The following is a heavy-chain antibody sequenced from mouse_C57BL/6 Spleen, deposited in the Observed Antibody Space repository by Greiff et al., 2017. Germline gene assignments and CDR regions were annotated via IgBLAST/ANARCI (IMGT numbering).Heavy chain of an antibody. Sequence: VQLQQPGAELVKPGASVKLSCKASGYTFTSYWMQWVKQRPGQGLEWIGEIDPSDSYTNYNQKFKGKATLTVDTSSSTAYMQLSSLTSEDSAVYYCARSGDYKGGYAKDYWGQGTSVTVSS. J-gene: IGHJ4*01. V-gene: IGHV1-50*01. D-gene: IGHD2-12*01. CDR1: GYTFTSYW. CDR3: ARSGDYKGGYAKDY. CDR2: IDPSDSYT.